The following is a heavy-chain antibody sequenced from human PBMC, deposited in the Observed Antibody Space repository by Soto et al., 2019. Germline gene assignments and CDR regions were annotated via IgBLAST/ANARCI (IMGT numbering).Heavy chain of an antibody. CDR2: TYYRSKWYN. CDR1: GDSVSRMGVT. Sequence: QTLSLTCAISGDSVSRMGVTWNWIRQSPSRGLEWLGRTYYRSKWYNDYAESVKSRITINSDTSKNQFSLHLNSVTPEDTAVYYCVRLIGNSWLDFWCQGTLVTVSS. D-gene: IGHD1-26*01. V-gene: IGHV6-1*01. J-gene: IGHJ5*01. CDR3: VRLIGNSWLDF.